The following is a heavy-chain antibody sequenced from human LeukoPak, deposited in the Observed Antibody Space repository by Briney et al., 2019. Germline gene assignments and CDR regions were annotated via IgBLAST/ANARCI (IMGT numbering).Heavy chain of an antibody. Sequence: PGGSLRLSCAASGFTFSNHWMHWVRQAPGRGLEWVARIDGDGIPTTYADSVKGRFTISRDNPKNTLYLQMSSLRAEDTAVYYCVYSGNYRFDYWGQGTLVTVSS. CDR3: VYSGNYRFDY. D-gene: IGHD1-26*01. CDR2: IDGDGIPT. CDR1: GFTFSNHW. V-gene: IGHV3-74*01. J-gene: IGHJ4*02.